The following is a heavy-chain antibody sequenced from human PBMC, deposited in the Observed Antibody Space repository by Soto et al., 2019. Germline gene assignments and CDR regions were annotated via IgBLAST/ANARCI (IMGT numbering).Heavy chain of an antibody. CDR3: ARDRGCSSTSCSYFFYYYYYMDV. CDR1: GFTFSSYG. D-gene: IGHD2-2*01. V-gene: IGHV3-33*01. J-gene: IGHJ6*03. CDR2: IWYDGSNK. Sequence: GGSLRLSCAASGFTFSSYGMHWVRQAPGKGLEWVAVIWYDGSNKYYADSVKGRFTISRDNSKNTLYLQMGSLRAEDMAVYYCARDRGCSSTSCSYFFYYYYYMDVWGKGTTVTVSS.